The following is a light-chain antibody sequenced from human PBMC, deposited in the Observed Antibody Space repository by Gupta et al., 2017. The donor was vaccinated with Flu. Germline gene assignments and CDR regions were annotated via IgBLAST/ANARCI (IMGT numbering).Light chain of an antibody. CDR3: CSYAGSYTYV. CDR2: DGS. CDR1: SSDVGDYNY. Sequence: SVTISCTGTSSDVGDYNYVSWYQHHPGKAPKLMIYDGSKRPSGVPDRFSGSKSGNTASLTISGLQAEDEADYYCCSYAGSYTYVFGSGTKVTVL. V-gene: IGLV2-11*01. J-gene: IGLJ1*01.